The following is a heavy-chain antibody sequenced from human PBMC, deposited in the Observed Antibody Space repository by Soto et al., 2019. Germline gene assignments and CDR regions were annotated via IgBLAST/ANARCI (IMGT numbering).Heavy chain of an antibody. CDR1: GFSFSDYG. CDR2: IWYDGSNK. CDR3: TRDRIVRASYYCYCMGV. J-gene: IGHJ6*04. Sequence: QVQVVDSGGGVVQPGRSLRLSCTASGFSFSDYGMHWVLQAPGKGLECVVFIWYDGSNKFYADFVKDRFPGSRDNSKNTLHLQMNSLRSDDRAVYYCTRDRIVRASYYCYCMGVWCEVTKVTVSS. D-gene: IGHD1-26*01. V-gene: IGHV3-33*01.